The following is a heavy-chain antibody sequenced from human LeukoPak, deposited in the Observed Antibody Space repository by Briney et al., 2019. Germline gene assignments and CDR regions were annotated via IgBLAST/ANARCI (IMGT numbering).Heavy chain of an antibody. Sequence: PSQTLSLTCTVSGGSISSGSYYWSWIRQPAGKGLEWIGRIYTSGSTNYNPSLKSRVTISVDTSKNQFSLKLSSVTAADTAVYYCARDSSFYYDARGAFDIWGQGTMVTVSS. CDR3: ARDSSFYYDARGAFDI. CDR1: GGSISSGSYY. J-gene: IGHJ3*02. CDR2: IYTSGST. V-gene: IGHV4-61*02. D-gene: IGHD3-22*01.